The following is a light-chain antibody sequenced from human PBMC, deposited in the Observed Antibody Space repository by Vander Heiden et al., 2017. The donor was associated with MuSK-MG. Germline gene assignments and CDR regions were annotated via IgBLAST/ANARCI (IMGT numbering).Light chain of an antibody. CDR2: GNS. V-gene: IGLV1-40*01. J-gene: IGLJ3*02. CDR1: SSNIGAVYD. Sequence: QSVLTQPPSVPGSPGQRGTISCTGSSSNIGAVYDGHWYQQLPGTAPNILIYGNSNRPSGVPDRFSGSKSGTSASLAITGLQAEDEADYYCQSYDSSLSVFGGGTKLTVL. CDR3: QSYDSSLSV.